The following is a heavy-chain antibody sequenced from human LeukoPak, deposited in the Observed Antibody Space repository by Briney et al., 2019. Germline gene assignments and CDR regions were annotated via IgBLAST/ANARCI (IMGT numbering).Heavy chain of an antibody. J-gene: IGHJ4*02. V-gene: IGHV4-59*08. Sequence: SETLSLTCTVSGGPLSAYYWNWIRQPPGKGLEWIGYIYYSGSIHYNPSLKSRVTISVDTSKNQYSLNLSSVTAADTAVYYCARHGGVGGYCSGGSCRFDSWGQGTLITVSS. D-gene: IGHD2-15*01. CDR2: IYYSGSI. CDR1: GGPLSAYY. CDR3: ARHGGVGGYCSGGSCRFDS.